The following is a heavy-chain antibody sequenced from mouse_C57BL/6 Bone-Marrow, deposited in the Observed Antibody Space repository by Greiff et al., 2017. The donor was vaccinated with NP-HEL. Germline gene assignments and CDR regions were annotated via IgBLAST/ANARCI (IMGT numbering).Heavy chain of an antibody. D-gene: IGHD2-3*01. CDR2: IYPGDGDT. J-gene: IGHJ2*01. CDR1: GYAFSSSW. CDR3: ARKYDGYYEGFDY. V-gene: IGHV1-82*01. Sequence: VQLQESGPELVKPGASVKISCKASGYAFSSSWMNWVKQRPGKGLEWIGRIYPGDGDTNYNGKFKGKATLTADKSSSTAYMQLSSLTSEDSAVYFWARKYDGYYEGFDYWGQGTTLTVSS.